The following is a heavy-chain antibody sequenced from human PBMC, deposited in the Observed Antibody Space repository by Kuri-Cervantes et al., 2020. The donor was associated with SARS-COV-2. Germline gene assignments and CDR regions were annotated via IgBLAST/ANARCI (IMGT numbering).Heavy chain of an antibody. Sequence: ASVKVSCKASGYTLTSFAMHWVRQAPGHRPEWLGWINAGNGNTKYSQKFQGRVTFTSDTSASTAYMELSSLRSEDTAVYYCAGIVDTAMARGWNYYYGMDVWGQGTTVTVSS. V-gene: IGHV1-3*01. J-gene: IGHJ6*02. CDR3: AGIVDTAMARGWNYYYGMDV. CDR2: INAGNGNT. D-gene: IGHD5-18*01. CDR1: GYTLTSFA.